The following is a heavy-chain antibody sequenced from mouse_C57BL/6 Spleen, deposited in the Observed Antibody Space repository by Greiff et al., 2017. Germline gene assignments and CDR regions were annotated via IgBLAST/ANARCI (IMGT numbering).Heavy chain of an antibody. D-gene: IGHD1-1*01. Sequence: VQLQQSGPELVKPGASVKISCKASGYAFSSSWMNWVKQRPGKGLEWIGRIYPGDGDTNYNGKFTGKATLTADQSSSTAYMQLSSLTSADSAVYFCARSGYGISPYWCFDVWGTGTTVTVSS. J-gene: IGHJ1*03. CDR1: GYAFSSSW. CDR2: IYPGDGDT. V-gene: IGHV1-82*01. CDR3: ARSGYGISPYWCFDV.